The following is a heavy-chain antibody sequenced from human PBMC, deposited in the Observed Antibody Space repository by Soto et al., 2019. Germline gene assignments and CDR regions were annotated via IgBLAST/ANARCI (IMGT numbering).Heavy chain of an antibody. V-gene: IGHV4-61*01. J-gene: IGHJ6*02. CDR3: ARGSDYCSGTSSYEDSYYYYYGMDV. CDR1: GGSVSSGSYY. CDR2: IYYSGST. Sequence: SETLSLTSTVFGGSVSSGSYYWSWIRKPPGKGLEWIGYIYYSGSTNYNPSLKSRVTISVDTSKNQFSLKLSSVTAADTAVYYCARGSDYCSGTSSYEDSYYYYYGMDVWGQGTTVTVSS. D-gene: IGHD2-2*01.